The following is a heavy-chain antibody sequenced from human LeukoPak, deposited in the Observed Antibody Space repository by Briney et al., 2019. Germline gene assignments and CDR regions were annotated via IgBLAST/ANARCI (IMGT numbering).Heavy chain of an antibody. CDR1: GFTFDDYG. D-gene: IGHD3-22*01. Sequence: GGSLRLSCAASGFTFDDYGMSWVRQAPGRGLEWVSGINWSGGSTGYADSVKGRFTISRDNAKNSLYLQMNSLRAEDTALYYCARLSGYHFDYWGQGTLVTVPS. V-gene: IGHV3-20*04. J-gene: IGHJ4*02. CDR3: ARLSGYHFDY. CDR2: INWSGGST.